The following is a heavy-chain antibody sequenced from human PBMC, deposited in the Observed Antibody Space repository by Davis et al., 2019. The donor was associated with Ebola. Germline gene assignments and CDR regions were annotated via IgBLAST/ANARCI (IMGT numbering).Heavy chain of an antibody. V-gene: IGHV3-21*04. CDR3: AKVGAYDAFDI. CDR1: GFTFSSYS. J-gene: IGHJ3*02. CDR2: ISSSSSYI. D-gene: IGHD3-16*01. Sequence: GESLKISCAASGFTFSSYSMNWVRQAPGKGLEWVSSISSSSSYIYYADSVKGRFTISRDNSKNTLYLQMNSLRAEDTAVYYCAKVGAYDAFDIWGQGTMVTVSS.